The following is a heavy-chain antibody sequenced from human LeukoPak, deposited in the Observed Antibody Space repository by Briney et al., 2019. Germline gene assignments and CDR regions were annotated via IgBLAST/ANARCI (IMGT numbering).Heavy chain of an antibody. V-gene: IGHV1-46*03. CDR3: ARGLLTVITMNDQQ. Sequence: ASVKVSCKASGYTFTSYYMHWVRQAPGQGLEWMGIINPSGGSTNYAQKFQGRVTMTRDTSTSTLSVELSSLRSEDTAVYYCARGLLTVITMNDQQWGQGTLVTVSS. CDR2: INPSGGST. D-gene: IGHD4-17*01. CDR1: GYTFTSYY. J-gene: IGHJ4*02.